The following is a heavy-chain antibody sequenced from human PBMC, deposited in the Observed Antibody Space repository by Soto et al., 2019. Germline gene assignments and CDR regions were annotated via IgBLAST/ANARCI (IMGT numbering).Heavy chain of an antibody. J-gene: IGHJ4*02. CDR3: ATNRGHASSWYFDY. D-gene: IGHD2-8*01. CDR1: GGAFSTYT. V-gene: IGHV1-69*02. CDR2: IIPIVTVT. Sequence: SVKVSCKASGGAFSTYTFSWVRQAPGQGLQWLGRIIPIVTVTNYAQKFQGRVTITADRSTSTAYMELSGLMSDDTAVYYCATNRGHASSWYFDYWGEGTLVTVSS.